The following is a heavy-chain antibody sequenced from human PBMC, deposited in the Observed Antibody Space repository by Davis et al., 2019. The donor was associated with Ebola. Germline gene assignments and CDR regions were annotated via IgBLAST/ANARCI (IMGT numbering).Heavy chain of an antibody. J-gene: IGHJ6*02. Sequence: GESLKISCAASGFTFSYYYMSWIRQAPGKGLEWVSYISSSGEITFYADSVKGRFTISRDNAKNSLNLQMHSLTAEDTAVYYCARSRGYSAYVNADYYGMDVWGQGTTVTVSS. V-gene: IGHV3-11*01. CDR1: GFTFSYYY. CDR3: ARSRGYSAYVNADYYGMDV. D-gene: IGHD5-12*01. CDR2: ISSSGEIT.